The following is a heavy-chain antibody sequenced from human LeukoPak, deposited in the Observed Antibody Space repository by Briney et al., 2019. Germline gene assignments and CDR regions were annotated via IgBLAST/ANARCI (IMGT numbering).Heavy chain of an antibody. D-gene: IGHD6-13*01. V-gene: IGHV3-21*01. CDR2: ISSSSSYI. Sequence: GGSLRLSCAASGFTFSSYSMNWVRQAPGKGREWVSSISSSSSYIYYADSVKGRFTISRDNAKNSLYLQMNSLRAEDTAVYYCARLYSSSWYSAFDIWGQGTMVTVSS. J-gene: IGHJ3*02. CDR1: GFTFSSYS. CDR3: ARLYSSSWYSAFDI.